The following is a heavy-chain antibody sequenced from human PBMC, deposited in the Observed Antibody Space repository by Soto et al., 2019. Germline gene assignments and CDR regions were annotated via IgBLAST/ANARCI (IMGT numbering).Heavy chain of an antibody. CDR1: GYTFTSYG. Sequence: QVQLVQSGAEVKKPGASVKVSCKASGYTFTSYGISWVRQAPGQGLEWMGWISAYNGNTNYAQKLKGRRTMATDTSTSTAYMELRSLRSDDTAVYYCARDRFTMVDNWFDPWGQGTLVTVSS. J-gene: IGHJ5*02. CDR3: ARDRFTMVDNWFDP. D-gene: IGHD3-10*01. CDR2: ISAYNGNT. V-gene: IGHV1-18*01.